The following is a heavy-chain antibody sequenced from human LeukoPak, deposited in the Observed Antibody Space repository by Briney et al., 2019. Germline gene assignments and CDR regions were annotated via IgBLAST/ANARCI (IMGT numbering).Heavy chain of an antibody. Sequence: SETLSLTCTVSGGSISSSSYYWGWIRQPPGKGLEWIGSIYYSGSTYYNPFLKSRVTISVDTSQNQFSLKLSSVTAADTAVYYCARVSGGIFGSWGQGTLVTVSS. CDR3: ARVSGGIFGS. V-gene: IGHV4-39*07. J-gene: IGHJ4*02. CDR1: GGSISSSSYY. CDR2: IYYSGST. D-gene: IGHD3-3*01.